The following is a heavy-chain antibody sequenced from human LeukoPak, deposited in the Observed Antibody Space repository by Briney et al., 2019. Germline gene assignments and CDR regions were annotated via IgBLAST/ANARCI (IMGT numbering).Heavy chain of an antibody. J-gene: IGHJ4*02. Sequence: ASVKVSCKASGYTFTSYYMHWVRQAPGQGLEWMGIINPSGSSTNYAQKFQGRVTMTRDTSTSTVYMELSSLRSEDTAVYYCARDGPDYGGKGARVPFDYWGQGTLVTVSS. CDR2: INPSGSST. D-gene: IGHD4-23*01. CDR3: ARDGPDYGGKGARVPFDY. CDR1: GYTFTSYY. V-gene: IGHV1-46*01.